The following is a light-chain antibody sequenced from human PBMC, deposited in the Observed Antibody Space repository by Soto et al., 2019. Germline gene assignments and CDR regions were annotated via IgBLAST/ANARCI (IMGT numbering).Light chain of an antibody. V-gene: IGLV1-44*01. CDR3: GAWDDSLNGPL. CDR2: RNI. CDR1: RSNIGRNS. J-gene: IGLJ7*01. Sequence: QSALTQPPSASGTSGQRVTISCSGSRSNIGRNSVAWYQQVPGTAPKLLIYRNIYRPSGVPDRFSGSKSGTSASLAISGLQSEDEAEYYCGAWDDSLNGPLFGGGTQLTVL.